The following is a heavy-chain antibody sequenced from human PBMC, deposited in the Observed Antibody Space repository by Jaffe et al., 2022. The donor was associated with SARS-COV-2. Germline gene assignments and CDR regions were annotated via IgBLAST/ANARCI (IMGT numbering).Heavy chain of an antibody. CDR1: GGSISSYY. J-gene: IGHJ5*02. CDR2: IYTSGST. D-gene: IGHD6-19*01. CDR3: ARVLGPAEWLVPTDGNWFDP. V-gene: IGHV4-4*07. Sequence: QVQLQESGPGLVKPSETLSLTCTVSGGSISSYYWSWIRQPAGKGLEWIGRIYTSGSTNYNPSLKSRVTMSVDTSKNQFSLKLSSVTAADTAVYYCARVLGPAEWLVPTDGNWFDPWGQGTLVTVSS.